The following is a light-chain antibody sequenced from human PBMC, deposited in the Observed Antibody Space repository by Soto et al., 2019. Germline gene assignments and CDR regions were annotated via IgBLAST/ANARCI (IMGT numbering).Light chain of an antibody. CDR1: QSVSSY. CDR3: QQRSNCPIT. J-gene: IGKJ5*01. V-gene: IGKV3-11*01. CDR2: DAS. Sequence: DIVLTQSPGTLSLSPGERATLSCRASQSVSSYLAWYQQKPGQAPRLLIYDASNRATGISARFRGSGSGTDFTLTISSLEPEDFAVYYCQQRSNCPITFGQGTRLEIK.